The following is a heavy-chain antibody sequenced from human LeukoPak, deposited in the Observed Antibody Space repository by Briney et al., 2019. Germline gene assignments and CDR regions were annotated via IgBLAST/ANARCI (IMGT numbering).Heavy chain of an antibody. CDR3: CAYQLLYPTDLHY. J-gene: IGHJ4*02. V-gene: IGHV3-23*01. CDR1: GFSFSSYA. D-gene: IGHD2-2*02. CDR2: LSDSGGNT. Sequence: PGGSLRLSCAASGFSFSSYAMSWVRQAPGEGLEWVSGLSDSGGNTIYADSVKGRFTISRDNSKNTLFLQMNSLRAEDTAVYYCCAYQLLYPTDLHYWGQGTLVTVSS.